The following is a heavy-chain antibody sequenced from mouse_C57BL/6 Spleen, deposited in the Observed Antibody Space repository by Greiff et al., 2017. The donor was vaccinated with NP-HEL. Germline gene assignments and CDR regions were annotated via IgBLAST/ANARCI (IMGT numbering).Heavy chain of an antibody. Sequence: QVQLQQSGAELVKPGASVKLSCKASGYTFTSYWMHWVKQRPGQGLEWIGMIHPNSGSTNYNEKFKSKATLTVDKSSSTAYMQLSSLTSEDSAVYYCARDYYGSSLDYWGQGTTLTVSS. CDR2: IHPNSGST. CDR1: GYTFTSYW. V-gene: IGHV1-64*01. CDR3: ARDYYGSSLDY. J-gene: IGHJ2*01. D-gene: IGHD1-1*01.